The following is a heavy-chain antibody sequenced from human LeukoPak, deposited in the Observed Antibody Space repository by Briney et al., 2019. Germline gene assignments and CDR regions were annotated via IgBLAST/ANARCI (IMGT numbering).Heavy chain of an antibody. CDR1: GFTFSSYV. CDR3: AETNGYYSD. CDR2: ISGSGGTT. V-gene: IGHV3-23*01. Sequence: GGSLRLSCAASGFTFSSYVMNWVRQAPGKGLEWVSGISGSGGTTYYADSVKGRFTISRDNSKNSLSLQVSSLRAEDTAVYYCAETNGYYSDWGQGTLVTVSS. J-gene: IGHJ4*02. D-gene: IGHD3-22*01.